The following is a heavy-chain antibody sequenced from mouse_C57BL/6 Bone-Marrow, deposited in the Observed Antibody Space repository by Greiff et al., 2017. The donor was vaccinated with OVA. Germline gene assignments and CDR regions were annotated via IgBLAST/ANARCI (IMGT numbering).Heavy chain of an antibody. Sequence: VKLMESGPGLVQPSQSLSITCTVSGFSLTSYGVHWVRQSPGKGLEWLGVIWSGGSTDYNAAFISRLSISKDNSKSQVFFKMNSLQADDTAIYYCARGGSSRYWYFDVWGTGTTVTVSS. CDR1: GFSLTSYG. V-gene: IGHV2-2*01. CDR2: IWSGGST. J-gene: IGHJ1*03. D-gene: IGHD1-1*01. CDR3: ARGGSSRYWYFDV.